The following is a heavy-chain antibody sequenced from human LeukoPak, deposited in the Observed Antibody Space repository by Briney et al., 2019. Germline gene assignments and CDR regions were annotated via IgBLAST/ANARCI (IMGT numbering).Heavy chain of an antibody. J-gene: IGHJ5*02. V-gene: IGHV5-51*01. CDR2: IYPGGSDV. CDR1: GYTFTSYW. D-gene: IGHD1-26*01. Sequence: GESLKISCKGSGYTFTSYWIGWVRQMPGEGLEWMGIIYPGGSDVRYSPSFQGRVTMSTDKSISTAYLQWRSLKASDTAMYYCARHKVESETYSWFDPWSQGTLVTVSS. CDR3: ARHKVESETYSWFDP.